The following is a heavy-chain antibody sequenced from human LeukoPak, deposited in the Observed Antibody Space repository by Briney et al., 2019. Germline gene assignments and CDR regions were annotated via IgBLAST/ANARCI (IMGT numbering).Heavy chain of an antibody. Sequence: GGSLRLSCAASGFTFSDYYMSWLRQAPGKGLEWVSYISSSGSTIYYADSVKGRFTISRDNAKNSLYLQMNSLRADDTAVYYCARAEQYYYDSSGYLEYFQHWGQGTLVTVSS. D-gene: IGHD3-22*01. CDR1: GFTFSDYY. CDR2: ISSSGSTI. CDR3: ARAEQYYYDSSGYLEYFQH. J-gene: IGHJ1*01. V-gene: IGHV3-11*01.